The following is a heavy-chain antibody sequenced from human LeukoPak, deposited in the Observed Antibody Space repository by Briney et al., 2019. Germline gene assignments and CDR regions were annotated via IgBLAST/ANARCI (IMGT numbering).Heavy chain of an antibody. CDR2: ISYDGSNK. CDR3: AKSWFGELFI. V-gene: IGHV3-30*18. D-gene: IGHD3-10*01. Sequence: AGSLRLSCAASGFTFSSYGMHWVRQAPGKGLEWVAVISYDGSNKYYADSVKGRFTISRDNSKNTLYLQMNSLRAEDTAVYYCAKSWFGELFIWGQGKMVTVSS. CDR1: GFTFSSYG. J-gene: IGHJ3*02.